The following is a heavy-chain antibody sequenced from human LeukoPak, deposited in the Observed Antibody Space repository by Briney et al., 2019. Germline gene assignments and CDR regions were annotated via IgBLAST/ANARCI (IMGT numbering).Heavy chain of an antibody. J-gene: IGHJ4*02. CDR3: ARGRSGSIAAAVFSY. CDR1: GFTFDDYG. Sequence: GGSLRLSCAASGFTFDDYGMNWVRQAPGKGLEWVSGINWNGGRTGYADSVKGRFTISRDNAKNSLYLQMNSLRAEDTALYYCARGRSGSIAAAVFSYWGQGTLVTVSS. V-gene: IGHV3-20*04. D-gene: IGHD6-25*01. CDR2: INWNGGRT.